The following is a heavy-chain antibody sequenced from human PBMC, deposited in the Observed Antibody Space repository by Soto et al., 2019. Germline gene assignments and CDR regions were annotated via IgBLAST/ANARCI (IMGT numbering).Heavy chain of an antibody. CDR1: GFTFSDYY. CDR3: ARVQGYYDFWSGHSQYYYYYMDV. V-gene: IGHV3-11*01. J-gene: IGHJ6*03. Sequence: QVQLVESGGGLVKPGGSLRLSCAASGFTFSDYYMSWIRQAPGKGLEWVSYISSSGSTIYYADSVKGRFTISRDNAKNSLYLQMNSLRAEDTAVYYCARVQGYYDFWSGHSQYYYYYMDVWGKGTTVTVSS. CDR2: ISSSGSTI. D-gene: IGHD3-3*01.